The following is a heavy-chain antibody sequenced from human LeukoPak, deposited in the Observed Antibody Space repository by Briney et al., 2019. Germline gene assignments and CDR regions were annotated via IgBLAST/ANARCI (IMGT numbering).Heavy chain of an antibody. J-gene: IGHJ4*02. Sequence: GASVKVSCKASGYTFTGYYMHWVRQAPGQGLEWMGWINPNSGGTNYAQKFQGRVTMTRDTSISTAYIQLSRLRSDDTAVYYCARVCTGGVCYTGRYYFDYWGQGTLVTVSS. CDR3: ARVCTGGVCYTGRYYFDY. CDR2: INPNSGGT. CDR1: GYTFTGYY. V-gene: IGHV1-2*02. D-gene: IGHD2-8*02.